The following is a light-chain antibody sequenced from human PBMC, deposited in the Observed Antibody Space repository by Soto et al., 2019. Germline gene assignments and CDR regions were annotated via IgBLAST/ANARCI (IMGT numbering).Light chain of an antibody. J-gene: IGKJ3*01. V-gene: IGKV1-39*01. Sequence: DIQMTQSPSSLSASVGGRVTISCRASQSITTFLNWYQQKPGKAPKLLIFLASRLQGVVPSRFSGSGSGTDFTLTITSLQPDDCEIYHCQQGYSMPYTFGPGTKLDL. CDR2: LAS. CDR3: QQGYSMPYT. CDR1: QSITTF.